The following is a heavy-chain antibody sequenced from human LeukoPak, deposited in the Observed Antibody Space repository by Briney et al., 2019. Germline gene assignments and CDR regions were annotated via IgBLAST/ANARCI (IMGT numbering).Heavy chain of an antibody. CDR1: GFTFNNYN. V-gene: IGHV3-21*01. D-gene: IGHD2-15*01. CDR2: VSSSSTYI. Sequence: GGSLRLSCAASGFTFNNYNINWVRQAPGKGLEWVSSVSSSSTYIFYADSVKGRFTISRDNAKNSLYLQMSSLRAEDTALYYCARGGIGGGAFDMWGQGTIVTVSS. J-gene: IGHJ3*02. CDR3: ARGGIGGGAFDM.